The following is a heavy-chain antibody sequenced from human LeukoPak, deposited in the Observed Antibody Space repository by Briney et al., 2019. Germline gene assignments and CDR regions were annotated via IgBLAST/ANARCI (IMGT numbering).Heavy chain of an antibody. CDR1: GFTFSSYA. J-gene: IGHJ4*02. Sequence: GGSLRLSCAASGFTFSSYAMSWVRQAPGKGLERVSAISGSGGSTYYADSVKGRFTISRDNSKNTLYLQMNSLRAEDTAVYYCAKTQLRLGELSLGAVDYWGQGTLVTVSS. CDR3: AKTQLRLGELSLGAVDY. CDR2: ISGSGGST. V-gene: IGHV3-23*01. D-gene: IGHD3-16*02.